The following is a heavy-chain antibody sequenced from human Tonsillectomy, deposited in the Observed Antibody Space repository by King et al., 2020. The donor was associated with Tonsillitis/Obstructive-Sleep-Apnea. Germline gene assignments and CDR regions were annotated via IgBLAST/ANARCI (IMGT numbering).Heavy chain of an antibody. Sequence: QLVQSGAEVKKPGASVKVSCKASGYTFTGYYIHWVRQAPGQGLEWMGWINPNSGGTNYAEKFQGRVTMTRDTSISTANMEMSRLTSDDTAVYYCARTSDRSPNYYYGLDVWGQGTTVTVSS. CDR2: INPNSGGT. V-gene: IGHV1-2*02. CDR3: ARTSDRSPNYYYGLDV. J-gene: IGHJ6*02. CDR1: GYTFTGYY. D-gene: IGHD3-22*01.